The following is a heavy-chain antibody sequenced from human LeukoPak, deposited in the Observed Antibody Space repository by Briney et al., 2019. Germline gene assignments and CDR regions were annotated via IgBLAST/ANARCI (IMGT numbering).Heavy chain of an antibody. J-gene: IGHJ4*02. V-gene: IGHV4-30-2*01. CDR3: ARAITIFGGVTTANYFDY. CDR2: IYDSGST. Sequence: SETLSLTCTVSGGSISSGGYYWSWIRQPPGKGLEWVGYIYDSGSTYYNPSLKSRVTISVDRSKNQFTLKLSSVTAADTAVYYCARAITIFGGVTTANYFDYWGQGTLVTVSS. CDR1: GGSISSGGYY. D-gene: IGHD3-3*01.